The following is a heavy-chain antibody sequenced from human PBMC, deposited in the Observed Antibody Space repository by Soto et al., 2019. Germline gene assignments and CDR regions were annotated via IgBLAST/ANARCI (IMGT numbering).Heavy chain of an antibody. CDR1: GFTFSSYS. D-gene: IGHD3-9*01. CDR2: ISSSSSTI. V-gene: IGHV3-48*02. J-gene: IGHJ4*02. Sequence: ESGGGLVQPGGSLRLSCAASGFTFSSYSMNWVRQAPGKGLEWVSYISSSSSTIYYADSVKGRFTISRDNAKNSLYLQMNSLRDEDTAVYYCARGYDILTGDLYYFDYWGRGTLVTVSS. CDR3: ARGYDILTGDLYYFDY.